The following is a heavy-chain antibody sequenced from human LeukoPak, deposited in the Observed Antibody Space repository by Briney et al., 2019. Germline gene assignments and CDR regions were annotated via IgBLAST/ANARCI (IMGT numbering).Heavy chain of an antibody. J-gene: IGHJ3*02. Sequence: GASVKVSCKVSGYTLTELSMHWVRQAPGKGLEWMGGFDPEDGETIYAQKFQGRVTMTEDTSTDTAYMELSSLRSEDTAVYYCATKPTMMDAFDIWGQGTMVTVSS. V-gene: IGHV1-24*01. CDR2: FDPEDGET. CDR3: ATKPTMMDAFDI. CDR1: GYTLTELS. D-gene: IGHD3-22*01.